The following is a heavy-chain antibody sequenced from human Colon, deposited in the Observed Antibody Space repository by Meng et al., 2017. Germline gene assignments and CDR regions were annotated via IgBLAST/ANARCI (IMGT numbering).Heavy chain of an antibody. CDR2: INHSGST. V-gene: IGHV4-34*01. CDR1: GGSFSGYY. D-gene: IGHD5-12*01. CDR3: ARGRYSGYLP. J-gene: IGHJ5*02. Sequence: QGQLSRWGAGLLKPSETLSRTCAVYGGSFSGYYWSWIRQPPGKGLEWIGEINHSGSTNYNPSLKSRVTISVDTSKNQFSLKLSSVTAADTAVYYCARGRYSGYLPWGQGTLVTVSS.